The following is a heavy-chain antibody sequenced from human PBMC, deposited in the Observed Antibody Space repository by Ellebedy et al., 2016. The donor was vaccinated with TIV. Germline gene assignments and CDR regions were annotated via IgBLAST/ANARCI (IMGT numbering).Heavy chain of an antibody. D-gene: IGHD6-13*01. Sequence: GESLKISCVASGFIFNNFAMNWVRQAPGKGLVWVSGISGSGGITYYADSVKGRFTISRDNSKKTLYLQMDSLRAEDTAVYYCAKDREAATGTGWVDYWGQGTLVTVSS. V-gene: IGHV3-23*01. J-gene: IGHJ4*02. CDR1: GFIFNNFA. CDR2: ISGSGGIT. CDR3: AKDREAATGTGWVDY.